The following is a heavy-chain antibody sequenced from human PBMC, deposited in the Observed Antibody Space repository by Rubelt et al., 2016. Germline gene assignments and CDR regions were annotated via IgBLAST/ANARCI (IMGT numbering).Heavy chain of an antibody. V-gene: IGHV3-9*01. CDR2: ISWNSGSI. Sequence: VSGISWNSGSIGYADSVKGRFTISRDNAKNSLYLQMNSLRAEDTALYYCAKVGATTLGYGDGMDVWGQGTTVTVSS. J-gene: IGHJ6*02. CDR3: AKVGATTLGYGDGMDV. D-gene: IGHD1-26*01.